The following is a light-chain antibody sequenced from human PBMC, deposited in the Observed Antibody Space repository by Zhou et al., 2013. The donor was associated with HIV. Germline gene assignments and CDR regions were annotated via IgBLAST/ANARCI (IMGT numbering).Light chain of an antibody. J-gene: IGKJ2*01. CDR3: QQSYSTPRT. Sequence: DIQMTQSPSSLSASVGDGVTISCRASQSISTYLHWYQQKPGKAPKLLIYGASRLQSGVPSRFSGSGSGTDFTLTISSLQPEDFATYYCQQSYSTPRTFGQGTKVEIK. CDR2: GAS. V-gene: IGKV1-39*01. CDR1: QSISTY.